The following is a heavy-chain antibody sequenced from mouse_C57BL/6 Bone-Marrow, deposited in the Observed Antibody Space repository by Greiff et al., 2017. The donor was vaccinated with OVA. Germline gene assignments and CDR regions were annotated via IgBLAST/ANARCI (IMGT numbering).Heavy chain of an antibody. J-gene: IGHJ3*01. CDR3: TTYVYDVWLAY. CDR2: IDPENGDT. Sequence: DVQLQESGAELVRPGASVKLSCTASGFNIKDDYMHWVKQRPEQGLEWIGWIDPENGDTEYASKFQGKATITADTSSNTAYLQLSSLPSEDTAVYYCTTYVYDVWLAYWGQGTLVTVSS. CDR1: GFNIKDDY. V-gene: IGHV14-4*01. D-gene: IGHD2-2*01.